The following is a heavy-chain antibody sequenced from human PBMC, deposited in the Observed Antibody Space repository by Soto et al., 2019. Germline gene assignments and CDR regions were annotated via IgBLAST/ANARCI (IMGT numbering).Heavy chain of an antibody. CDR2: IRGDGNDA. Sequence: EVQLVESGGGIVQPGGSLRLSCVASGFTFSTYWMHWVRQAPGKGLVWVSRIRGDGNDANYADSVRGRFSISRDNAKRTLYLQMNSLRAEDTAVYYCAGDLVSGSGSLGHWGQGTLVTVSS. D-gene: IGHD3-10*01. V-gene: IGHV3-74*01. CDR3: AGDLVSGSGSLGH. J-gene: IGHJ4*02. CDR1: GFTFSTYW.